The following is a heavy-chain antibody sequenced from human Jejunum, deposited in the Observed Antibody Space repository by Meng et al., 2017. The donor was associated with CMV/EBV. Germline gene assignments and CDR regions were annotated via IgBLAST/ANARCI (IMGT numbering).Heavy chain of an antibody. D-gene: IGHD5-18*01. V-gene: IGHV3-48*04. CDR2: ISSISSTK. CDR3: TRDRGYSYGLFDY. J-gene: IGHJ4*02. Sequence: GFTFRSYGMTWVRQAPGKGLEWVSFISSISSTKYYADSVKGRFTISRDNAKNSLYLEMNSLTAEDTAVYYCTRDRGYSYGLFDYWGQGTLVTVSS. CDR1: GFTFRSYG.